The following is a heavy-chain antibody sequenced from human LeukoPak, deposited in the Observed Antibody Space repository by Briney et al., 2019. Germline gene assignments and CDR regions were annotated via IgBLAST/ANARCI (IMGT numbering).Heavy chain of an antibody. D-gene: IGHD1-26*01. J-gene: IGHJ6*02. CDR2: IIPILGIA. CDR1: GGTFSSYA. CDR3: ARDEGGSYYYYGMDV. V-gene: IGHV1-69*04. Sequence: SEKVSCKASGGTFSSYAISWVRQAPGQGLEWMGRIIPILGIANYAQKFQGRVTITADKSTSTAYMELSSLRSEDTAVYYCARDEGGSYYYYGMDVWGQGTTVTVSS.